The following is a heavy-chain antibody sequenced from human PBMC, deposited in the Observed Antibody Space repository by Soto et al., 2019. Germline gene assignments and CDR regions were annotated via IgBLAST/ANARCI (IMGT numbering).Heavy chain of an antibody. CDR1: GYTFTSYY. CDR3: ASSLYDSSGYYLPL. D-gene: IGHD3-22*01. V-gene: IGHV1-46*01. J-gene: IGHJ4*02. CDR2: INPSCGST. Sequence: ASVKVSCKASGYTFTSYYMHWVRQAPGQGLECMGIINPSCGSTSYAQKFQGRVTMTRXTXXSXXXMXLXXLRXEXTAVYYCASSLYDSSGYYLPLWGQGTLVTVSS.